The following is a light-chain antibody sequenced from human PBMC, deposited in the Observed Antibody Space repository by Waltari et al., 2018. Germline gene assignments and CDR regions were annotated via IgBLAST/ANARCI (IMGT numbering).Light chain of an antibody. V-gene: IGKV1D-8*01. Sequence: VISMTQSPSFLSASTGDRVTISCRVSQDIGSSLAWYQQKPGKAPDLLIFAASTLESGVASRFSGSGSGTDFTLTISRMQSEDCATYYCQQYLTFPYTFGQGTKLEI. CDR2: AAS. CDR3: QQYLTFPYT. CDR1: QDIGSS. J-gene: IGKJ2*01.